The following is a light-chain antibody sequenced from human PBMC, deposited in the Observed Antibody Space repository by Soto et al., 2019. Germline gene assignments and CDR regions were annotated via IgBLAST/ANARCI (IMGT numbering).Light chain of an antibody. CDR3: QQYGSSLRWT. J-gene: IGKJ1*01. CDR2: GAS. V-gene: IGKV3-20*01. Sequence: ELVLTQSPGTLSLSPGERATLSCRASQSVSSSYLAWYQQKPGQAPRLLIYGASSRATGIPDRFSGSGSGTDFTLTISRLEPEDFAVYYCQQYGSSLRWTFGQGTKVDIK. CDR1: QSVSSSY.